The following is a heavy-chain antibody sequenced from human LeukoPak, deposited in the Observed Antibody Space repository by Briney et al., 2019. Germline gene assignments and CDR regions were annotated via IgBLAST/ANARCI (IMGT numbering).Heavy chain of an antibody. V-gene: IGHV3-13*04. CDR3: ARGADTHFDY. D-gene: IGHD2-15*01. CDR2: IGTAGDT. J-gene: IGHJ4*02. Sequence: GGSLRLSCAASGFTFSNYDMHWVRQATGKGLECVSAIGTAGDTYYQDSVRGRFTKSRENAKNSLYLQMNSLTAGDTAVYYCARGADTHFDYWGQGILVTVSS. CDR1: GFTFSNYD.